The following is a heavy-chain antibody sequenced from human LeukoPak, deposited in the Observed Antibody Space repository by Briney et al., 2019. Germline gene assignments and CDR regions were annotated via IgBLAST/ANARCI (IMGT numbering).Heavy chain of an antibody. D-gene: IGHD3-3*01. CDR1: GFTFSSYW. CDR3: ARGPITIFGVVKAYFDY. J-gene: IGHJ4*02. CDR2: ISNDGSIQ. V-gene: IGHV3-30*13. Sequence: GGSLRLSCAASGFTFSSYWMSWVRQAPGKGLEWVAVISNDGSIQYYTDSVKGRFIISRDDSKNRMYLQMNSLRVDDTALYYCARGPITIFGVVKAYFDYWGQGTLVTVSS.